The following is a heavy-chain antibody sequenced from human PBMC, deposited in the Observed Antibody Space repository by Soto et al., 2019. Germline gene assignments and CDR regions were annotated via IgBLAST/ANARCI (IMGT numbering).Heavy chain of an antibody. CDR1: GFTFDDYA. V-gene: IGHV3-9*01. CDR2: ISWNSGSI. D-gene: IGHD4-17*01. J-gene: IGHJ4*02. CDR3: AKDILSGTTLFDY. Sequence: GGSLRLSCAASGFTFDDYAMHWVRQAPGKGLEWVSGISWNSGSIGYADSVKGRFTISRDNAKNSLYLQMNSLRAEDTALYYCAKDILSGTTLFDYWGQGTLVTVSS.